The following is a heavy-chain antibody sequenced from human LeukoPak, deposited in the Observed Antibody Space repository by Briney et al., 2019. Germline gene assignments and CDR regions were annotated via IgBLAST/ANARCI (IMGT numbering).Heavy chain of an antibody. Sequence: GGSLRLSCAASGFTFSSYAMSWVRQAPGKGLEWVSAISGSGGSTYYADSVKGRFTISRDNSKNTLYLQMNSLRAEDTAVYYCAKDGIVREKPYYFDYWGQGTLVTVPS. J-gene: IGHJ4*02. V-gene: IGHV3-23*01. CDR3: AKDGIVREKPYYFDY. CDR1: GFTFSSYA. D-gene: IGHD3-10*01. CDR2: ISGSGGST.